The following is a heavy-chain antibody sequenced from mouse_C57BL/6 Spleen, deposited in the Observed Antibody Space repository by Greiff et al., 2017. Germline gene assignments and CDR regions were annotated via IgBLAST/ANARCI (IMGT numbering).Heavy chain of an antibody. V-gene: IGHV1-4*01. CDR1: GYTFTSYT. J-gene: IGHJ1*03. CDR3: ARSDWDHWYFDV. Sequence: QVQLKESGAELARPGASVKMSCKASGYTFTSYTMHWVKQRPGQGLEWIGYINPSSGYTKYNQKFKDKATLTADKSSSTAYMQLSSLTSEDSAVYYCARSDWDHWYFDVWGTGTTVTVSS. CDR2: INPSSGYT. D-gene: IGHD4-1*01.